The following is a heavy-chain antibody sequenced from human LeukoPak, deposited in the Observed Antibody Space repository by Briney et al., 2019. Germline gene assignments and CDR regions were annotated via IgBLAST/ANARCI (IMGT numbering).Heavy chain of an antibody. Sequence: GGSLRLSCVASGFTFSSYAMSWVRQAPGKGLEWVSAISGSGGSTYYADSVKGRFTISIDNSKTTLYLQMPSLTAEDTAVYYCAKYFGGSFDAFSIWGQGTMVTVSS. J-gene: IGHJ3*02. CDR2: ISGSGGST. CDR1: GFTFSSYA. V-gene: IGHV3-23*01. D-gene: IGHD4-23*01. CDR3: AKYFGGSFDAFSI.